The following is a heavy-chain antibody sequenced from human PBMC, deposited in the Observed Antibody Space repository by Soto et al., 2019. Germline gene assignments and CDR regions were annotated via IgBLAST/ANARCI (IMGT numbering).Heavy chain of an antibody. V-gene: IGHV1-2*02. Sequence: ASVKVSCKASGYTFSAYYTHWVRQAPGQGLEWMGWMNPKSGGTYFAQKFQGRVTLTRNTSISTAYMEVNRLRSDDTAVYYCAGRGYSVRTNAFDIWGQGTMVTVSS. CDR3: AGRGYSVRTNAFDI. CDR1: GYTFSAYY. CDR2: MNPKSGGT. J-gene: IGHJ3*02. D-gene: IGHD5-12*01.